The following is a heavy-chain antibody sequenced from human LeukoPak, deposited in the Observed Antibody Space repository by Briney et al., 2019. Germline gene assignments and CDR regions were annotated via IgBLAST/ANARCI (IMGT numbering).Heavy chain of an antibody. CDR1: GFTFSSYA. Sequence: GGSLRLSYAASGFTFSSYAMHWVRQAPGKGLEYVSAISSNGGSTYYANSVKGRFTISRDNSKNTLYLQMGSLRAEDMAVYYCARSAGYNDFDYWGQGTLVTVSS. V-gene: IGHV3-64*01. CDR3: ARSAGYNDFDY. CDR2: ISSNGGST. J-gene: IGHJ4*02. D-gene: IGHD5-24*01.